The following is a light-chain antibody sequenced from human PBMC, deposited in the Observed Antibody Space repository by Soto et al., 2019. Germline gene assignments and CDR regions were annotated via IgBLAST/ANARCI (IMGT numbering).Light chain of an antibody. J-gene: IGLJ2*01. CDR1: SSDVGSYNL. Sequence: QSALTQPPSVSGSPGQSITISCTGTSSDVGSYNLVSWYQQHPGKAPKLMIYEGSKRPSGVSNRFSGSKSGNTASLTISGLQPEDEADYYCCSYAGSSTLVVFGGGTKLTVL. CDR2: EGS. V-gene: IGLV2-23*01. CDR3: CSYAGSSTLVV.